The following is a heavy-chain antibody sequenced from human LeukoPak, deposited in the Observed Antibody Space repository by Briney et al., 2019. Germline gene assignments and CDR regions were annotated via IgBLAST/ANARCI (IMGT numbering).Heavy chain of an antibody. CDR2: MSPNSGNT. D-gene: IGHD3-10*01. CDR3: ARGGRRVSMVRGVIFYYMDV. J-gene: IGHJ6*03. Sequence: ASVKVSCKASGYTFTSYDINWVRQATGQGLERMGWMSPNSGNTGYAQKFQGRVTITRNTSISTAYMELSSLRSEDTAVYYCARGGRRVSMVRGVIFYYMDVWGKGPTVTVSS. V-gene: IGHV1-8*03. CDR1: GYTFTSYD.